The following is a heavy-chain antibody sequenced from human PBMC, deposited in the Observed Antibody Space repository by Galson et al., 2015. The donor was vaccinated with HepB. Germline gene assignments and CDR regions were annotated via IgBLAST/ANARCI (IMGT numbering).Heavy chain of an antibody. CDR2: ISGGGGSP. CDR1: GFTFSSYA. V-gene: IGHV3-23*01. D-gene: IGHD1-1*01. J-gene: IGHJ2*01. Sequence: SLRLSCAASGFTFSSYAMSWVRQAPGKGLEWVSTISGGGGSPYYADSVKGRFTISRDNSKDTLYLQMNSLRAEDTAVYYCVKDVTNWDGYFDLWGRGTLVTVSS. CDR3: VKDVTNWDGYFDL.